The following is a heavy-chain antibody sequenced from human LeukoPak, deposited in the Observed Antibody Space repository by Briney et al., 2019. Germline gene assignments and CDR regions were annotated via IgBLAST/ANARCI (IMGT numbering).Heavy chain of an antibody. Sequence: PGRSLRLSCAASGFTFDDYAMHWVRQAPGKGLEWVSGISWNSGSIGYADSVEGRFTISRDNAKNSLYLQMNSLRAEDTALYYCANSRGYSSSWYGGWGQGTLVTVSS. CDR3: ANSRGYSSSWYGG. CDR1: GFTFDDYA. CDR2: ISWNSGSI. V-gene: IGHV3-9*01. D-gene: IGHD6-13*01. J-gene: IGHJ4*02.